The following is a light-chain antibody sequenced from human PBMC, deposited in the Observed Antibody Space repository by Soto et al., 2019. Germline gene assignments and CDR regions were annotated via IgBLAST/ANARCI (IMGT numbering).Light chain of an antibody. CDR2: EVS. CDR1: SSDVGGYNY. J-gene: IGLJ3*02. CDR3: SSYTSSSWV. Sequence: QSALTQPAPVSGSPGQSITISCTGTSSDVGGYNYVSWYQQHPGKAPKLMIYEVSNRPSGVSNRFSGSKSGNTASLTISGLQAEDEADYYCSSYTSSSWVFGGGTKLTVL. V-gene: IGLV2-14*01.